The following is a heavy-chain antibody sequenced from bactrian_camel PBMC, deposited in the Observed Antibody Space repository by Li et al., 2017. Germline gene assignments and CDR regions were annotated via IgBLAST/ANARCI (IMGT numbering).Heavy chain of an antibody. Sequence: DVQLVESGGGSVQAGGSLRLSCEASGYSSTTYCMGFFRQFPGKEREAIAMIDAWDGPTYAEFVKGRFIISKNNANNTVYLQMNSLKSEDTALYYCATATIRPGIVMVVTATSFLYWGQGTQVTVS. CDR1: GYSSTTYC. V-gene: IGHV3S44*01. D-gene: IGHD2*01. CDR3: ATATIRPGIVMVVTATSFLY. CDR2: IDAWDGP. J-gene: IGHJ4*01.